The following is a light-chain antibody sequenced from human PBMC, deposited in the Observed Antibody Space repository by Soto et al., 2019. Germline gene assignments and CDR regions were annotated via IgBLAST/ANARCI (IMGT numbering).Light chain of an antibody. Sequence: DIVLTQTLLSSPVTLGQPASISCRSSQSLVHSDGNTYLNWLQQRPGQPPRLLIYEVSNRFSGVPDRFSGNGAGTDFTLEISRVQAEDVGVYYCMQTTQFPLTFGGGTKVDIK. CDR2: EVS. V-gene: IGKV2-24*01. J-gene: IGKJ4*01. CDR3: MQTTQFPLT. CDR1: QSLVHSDGNTY.